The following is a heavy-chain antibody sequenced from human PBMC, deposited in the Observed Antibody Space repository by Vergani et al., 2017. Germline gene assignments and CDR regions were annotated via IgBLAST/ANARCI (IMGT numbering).Heavy chain of an antibody. CDR2: ISWNSGSI. J-gene: IGHJ4*02. CDR1: GFTFDDYA. V-gene: IGHV3-9*01. D-gene: IGHD6-6*01. Sequence: EVQLVESGGGLVQPGRSLRLSCAASGFTFDDYAMHWVRQAPGKGLEWVSGISWNSGSIGYADSVKGRFTISRDNAKNSLYLQMNSLRAEDTALYYCAKVQSYSSSALDYWGQGTLVTVSS. CDR3: AKVQSYSSSALDY.